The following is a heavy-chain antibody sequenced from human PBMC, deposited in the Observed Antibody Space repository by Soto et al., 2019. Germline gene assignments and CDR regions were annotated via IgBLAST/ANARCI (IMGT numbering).Heavy chain of an antibody. CDR3: ARQEYGDYVFLDY. CDR2: IYYTGST. J-gene: IGHJ4*02. D-gene: IGHD4-17*01. CDR1: GVSISSDVYY. V-gene: IGHV4-31*03. Sequence: QVQLQESGPGLVKPSQTLSLTCTVSGVSISSDVYYWTWIRQYPGKGLEWVGYIYYTGSTYYNPSLTSRVMMSVDTSKNQFSLKLSSVTAADTAVYYCARQEYGDYVFLDYWGQGTLVTVSS.